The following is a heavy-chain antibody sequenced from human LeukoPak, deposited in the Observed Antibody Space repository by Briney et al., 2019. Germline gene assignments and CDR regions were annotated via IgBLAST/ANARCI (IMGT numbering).Heavy chain of an antibody. CDR1: GFTFSSYW. D-gene: IGHD1-26*01. CDR2: INSDGRST. J-gene: IGHJ4*02. V-gene: IGHV3-74*01. Sequence: GGALRLSCAASGFTFSSYWVHWVRQAPGKGLVWVSRINSDGRSTSYADSVKGRCTISREDSDNTIYLQMNSLKSEDTAVYYCVTEVSGSFPTWGQGTLVTVSS. CDR3: VTEVSGSFPT.